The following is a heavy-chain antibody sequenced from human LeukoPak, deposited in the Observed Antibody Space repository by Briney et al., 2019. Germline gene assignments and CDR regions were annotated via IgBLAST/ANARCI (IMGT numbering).Heavy chain of an antibody. Sequence: PSETLSLTCDVSGGSISSTNWWSWVRQPTGQGLEWIGEISLTGETNYNPSLNGRVTMSLDKSRNQLSLKLTSVTAADTAIYYCSRESGAFCPFGYWGQGTLVIVPP. CDR1: GGSISSTNW. CDR3: SRESGAFCPFGY. V-gene: IGHV4-4*02. D-gene: IGHD1-26*01. CDR2: ISLTGET. J-gene: IGHJ4*02.